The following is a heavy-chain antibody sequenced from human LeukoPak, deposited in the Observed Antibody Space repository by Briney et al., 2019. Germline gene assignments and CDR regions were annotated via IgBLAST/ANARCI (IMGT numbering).Heavy chain of an antibody. CDR1: GFTFDDYG. Sequence: PGGSLRLSCAASGFTFDDYGMSWVRQVPGKGLEWVSGINWNGGSTGYAASVKGRFTISRDNAKNSLYLQMNSLRAEDTALYYCASSWGGSYYLGFDYWGQGTLVTVPS. CDR3: ASSWGGSYYLGFDY. CDR2: INWNGGST. J-gene: IGHJ4*02. D-gene: IGHD3-10*01. V-gene: IGHV3-20*04.